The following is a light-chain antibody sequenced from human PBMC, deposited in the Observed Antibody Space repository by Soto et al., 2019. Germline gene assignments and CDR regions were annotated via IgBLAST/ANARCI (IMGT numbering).Light chain of an antibody. J-gene: IGKJ2*01. CDR2: GAS. Sequence: ETVMTQSPATLSVSPGERATLSCRASRSISSDLAWYQHKPGQAPRLLIYGASTTATGIPVRFSGSGSGTEFTLTISSRQSEYFAVYYCQQYNNWPRIFGQGTKLEMK. V-gene: IGKV3-15*01. CDR3: QQYNNWPRI. CDR1: RSISSD.